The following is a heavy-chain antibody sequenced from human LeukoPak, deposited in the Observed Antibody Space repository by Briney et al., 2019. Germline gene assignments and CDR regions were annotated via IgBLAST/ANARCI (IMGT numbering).Heavy chain of an antibody. CDR1: GGSFSGYY. CDR2: INHSGST. D-gene: IGHD2-2*01. Sequence: SETLSLTCAVYGGSFSGYYWSWIRQPPGKGLEWIGEINHSGSTNYNPSLKSRVTISVDTSKNQFSLKLSSVTAADTAVYYCARATPYCSSTSCLVYYFDYWGQGTLVTFSS. V-gene: IGHV4-34*01. J-gene: IGHJ4*02. CDR3: ARATPYCSSTSCLVYYFDY.